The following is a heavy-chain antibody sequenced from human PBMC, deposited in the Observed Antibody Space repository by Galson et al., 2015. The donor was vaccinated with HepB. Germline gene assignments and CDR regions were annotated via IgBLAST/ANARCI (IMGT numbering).Heavy chain of an antibody. CDR2: ISGNGGTT. CDR1: GFTFSTYA. D-gene: IGHD1-14*01. Sequence: SLRLSCAASGFTFSTYALHWVRQAPGKGLEYVSAISGNGGTTYYADSVKGRFTISRDNSKNTLYLQMSSLRAEDTAVYYCVKDLGKIYTYNDYWGQGTLVTVSS. V-gene: IGHV3-64D*06. J-gene: IGHJ4*02. CDR3: VKDLGKIYTYNDY.